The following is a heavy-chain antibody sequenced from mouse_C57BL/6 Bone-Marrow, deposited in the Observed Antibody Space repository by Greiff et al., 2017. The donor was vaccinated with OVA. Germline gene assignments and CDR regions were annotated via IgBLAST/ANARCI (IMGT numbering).Heavy chain of an antibody. Sequence: QVQLKESGPGLVAPSQSLSITCTVSGFSLTSYGVDWVRQSPGKGLEWLGVIWGVGSTKYNSALKSRLSISKDNSKSQVFLKMNSLQTDDTAMYYCASRYGSSGFAYWGQGTLVTVSA. CDR2: IWGVGST. D-gene: IGHD1-1*01. V-gene: IGHV2-6*01. J-gene: IGHJ3*01. CDR1: GFSLTSYG. CDR3: ASRYGSSGFAY.